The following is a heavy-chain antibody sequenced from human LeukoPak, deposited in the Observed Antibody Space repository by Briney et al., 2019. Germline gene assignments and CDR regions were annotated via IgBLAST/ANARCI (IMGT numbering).Heavy chain of an antibody. CDR3: ARVAERQLWLRSAFDY. D-gene: IGHD5-18*01. Sequence: TGGSLRLSCAASGFTFSTYSMNWVRQAPGKGLEWVSFISTGSSTIYYADSVKGRFTISRDNAKNSLNLQMNSLRDEDTDVYYCARVAERQLWLRSAFDYWGQGTLVTVSS. CDR1: GFTFSTYS. V-gene: IGHV3-48*02. CDR2: ISTGSSTI. J-gene: IGHJ4*02.